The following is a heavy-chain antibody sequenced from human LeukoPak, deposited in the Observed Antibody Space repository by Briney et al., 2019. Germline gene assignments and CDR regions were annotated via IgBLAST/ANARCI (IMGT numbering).Heavy chain of an antibody. CDR2: ISSSSSYI. D-gene: IGHD3-16*01. J-gene: IGHJ3*02. CDR1: GFTFSSYS. V-gene: IGHV3-21*01. CDR3: ARIVKGENAFDI. Sequence: GGSLRLSCAASGFTFSSYSMNWVRQAPGKGLEWVSSISSSSSYIYYADSVKGRFTISRDNAKNSLYLQTNSLRAEDTAVYYCARIVKGENAFDIWGQGTMVTVSS.